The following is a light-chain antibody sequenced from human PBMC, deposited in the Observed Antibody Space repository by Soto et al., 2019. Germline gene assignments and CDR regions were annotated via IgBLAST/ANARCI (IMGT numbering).Light chain of an antibody. CDR1: NSNIGRYS. CDR3: AAWDDNLNGPL. Sequence: QSVLTQPPSLSGTPGQRVTITCSGSNSNIGRYSVNWYQHVPGTAPKILIYSDDERPSGVPDRFSGSKSGTSASLAISGLQSEDEDEYYCAAWDDNLNGPLFGGGTKLTVL. V-gene: IGLV1-44*01. CDR2: SDD. J-gene: IGLJ3*02.